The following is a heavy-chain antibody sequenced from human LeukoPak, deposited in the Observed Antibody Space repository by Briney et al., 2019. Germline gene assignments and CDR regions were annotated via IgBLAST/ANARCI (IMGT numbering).Heavy chain of an antibody. D-gene: IGHD6-13*01. CDR3: ARASSSSWYTSVILDY. CDR1: GFTVSSSY. CDR2: IYNGGST. V-gene: IGHV3-53*01. Sequence: GGSLGLSCAASGFTVSSSYMSWVRQAPGKGLEWVSIIYNGGSTYYADSVKGRFTISRDNSKNTLYLQMNSLRAEDTAVYYCARASSSSWYTSVILDYWGQGTLVTVSS. J-gene: IGHJ4*02.